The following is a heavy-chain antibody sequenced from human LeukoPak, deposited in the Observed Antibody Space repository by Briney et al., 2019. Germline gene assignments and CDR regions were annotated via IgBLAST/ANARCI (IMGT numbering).Heavy chain of an antibody. D-gene: IGHD5/OR15-5a*01. CDR1: GFTFSSYS. CDR3: AKGGRHCLACDAFDT. V-gene: IGHV3-23*01. J-gene: IGHJ3*02. Sequence: PGGSLRLSCAASGFTFSSYSMNWVRQAPGKGQEWVSAISGSGGSTYYADSVKGRFTISRDNSKNTLYLQMNSLRAEDTAVYYCAKGGRHCLACDAFDTWGQGTMVTVSS. CDR2: ISGSGGST.